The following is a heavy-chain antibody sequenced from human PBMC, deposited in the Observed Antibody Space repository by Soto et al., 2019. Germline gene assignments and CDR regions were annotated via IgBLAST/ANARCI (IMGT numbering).Heavy chain of an antibody. Sequence: GESLKISCKGSGYSFTSYWIGWVRQMPGKGLEWMGIIYPGDSDTRYSPSFQGQVTISADKSISTAYLQWSSLKASDTAMYYCARQNSELAEIVGGPTATLGTLGPCGQRTRVAVSS. CDR1: GYSFTSYW. V-gene: IGHV5-51*01. CDR3: ARQNSELAEIVGGPTATLGTLGP. D-gene: IGHD2-2*01. J-gene: IGHJ5*02. CDR2: IYPGDSDT.